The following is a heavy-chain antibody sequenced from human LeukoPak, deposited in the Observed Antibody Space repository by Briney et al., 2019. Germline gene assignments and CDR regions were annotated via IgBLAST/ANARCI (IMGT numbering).Heavy chain of an antibody. V-gene: IGHV3-30*18. CDR2: ISYDGSNK. CDR3: AKTAIGYSYAPDAFDI. J-gene: IGHJ3*02. D-gene: IGHD5-18*01. Sequence: GGSLRLSCAASVFTFSSYCMHWVRQAPGKGLEWVAVISYDGSNKYYADSVKGRFTISRDNSKNTLYLQMNSLRAEDTAVYYCAKTAIGYSYAPDAFDIWGQGTMVTVSS. CDR1: VFTFSSYC.